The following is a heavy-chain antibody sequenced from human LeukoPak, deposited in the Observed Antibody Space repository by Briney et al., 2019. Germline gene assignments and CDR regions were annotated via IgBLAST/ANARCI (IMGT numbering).Heavy chain of an antibody. D-gene: IGHD3-22*01. CDR1: GYSFTTYW. V-gene: IGHV5-51*01. J-gene: IGHJ4*02. CDR2: IYPGDSDT. Sequence: GESLKISFKASGYSFTTYWIAWVRQMPGKGLGGMGVIYPGDSDTRYSPSFQGQVTISADKSISTAYLQWNSLKASDTAMYYCARLTYYDNSGYLWGQGTLVTVSS. CDR3: ARLTYYDNSGYL.